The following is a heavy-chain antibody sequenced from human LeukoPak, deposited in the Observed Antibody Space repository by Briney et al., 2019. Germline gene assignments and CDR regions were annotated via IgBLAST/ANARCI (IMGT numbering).Heavy chain of an antibody. CDR3: AGLVVGTATIDY. CDR1: GGSISSSSYY. Sequence: PSETLSLTCTVSGGSISSSSYYWGWIRQPPGKGLEWIGNIFYSGSTYYNASLMSRVTISVDTSKNQFSLKLRSVTAADTAVYYCAGLVVGTATIDYWGQGTLVTVSS. D-gene: IGHD2-21*02. CDR2: IFYSGST. V-gene: IGHV4-39*01. J-gene: IGHJ4*02.